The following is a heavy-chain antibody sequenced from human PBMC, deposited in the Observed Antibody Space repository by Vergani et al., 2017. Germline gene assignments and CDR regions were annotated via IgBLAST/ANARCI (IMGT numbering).Heavy chain of an antibody. V-gene: IGHV3-48*01. J-gene: IGHJ4*02. Sequence: EVQLVESGGGLVQPGGSLRLSCVASGFSFSNYNINWVRQAPGKGLEWVSYIGTGFSSTYYAASVKGRFIISRDNAKNSLYLQMNSLRADDTAVYYCARGYSGYDFDYWGQGTLVTVSS. D-gene: IGHD5-12*01. CDR1: GFSFSNYN. CDR3: ARGYSGYDFDY. CDR2: IGTGFSST.